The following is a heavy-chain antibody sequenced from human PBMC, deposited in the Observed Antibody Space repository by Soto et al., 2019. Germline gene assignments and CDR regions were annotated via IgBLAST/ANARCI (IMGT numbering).Heavy chain of an antibody. J-gene: IGHJ4*01. CDR1: GYTFTSYW. D-gene: IGHD3-16*01. Sequence: GDSLKISCKGSGYTFTSYWLGWLRQIPGKGLEWMGIIYPGDSDIRYSLSFQGQVTISADKSISTAYLQWSSLKASDTAMYYCEAAHMEGDPLPFGYWGQGTRVTVSS. CDR2: IYPGDSDI. V-gene: IGHV5-51*01. CDR3: EAAHMEGDPLPFGY.